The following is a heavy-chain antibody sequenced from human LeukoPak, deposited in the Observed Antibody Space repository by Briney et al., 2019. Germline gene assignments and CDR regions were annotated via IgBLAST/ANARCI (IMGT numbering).Heavy chain of an antibody. CDR2: ISSSSSYI. D-gene: IGHD2-21*01. CDR1: GFTFSSYS. CDR3: ARAEGVGDVFNY. Sequence: PGGSLRLSCAASGFTFSSYSMNWVRQAPGKGLEWVSSISSSSSYIYYADSVKGRFTISRDNAKNSLYLQMNSLRAEDTAVYYCARAEGVGDVFNYWGQGTLVTVSS. J-gene: IGHJ4*02. V-gene: IGHV3-21*01.